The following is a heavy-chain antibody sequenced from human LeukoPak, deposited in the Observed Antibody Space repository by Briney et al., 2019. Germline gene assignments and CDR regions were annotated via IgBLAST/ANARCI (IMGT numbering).Heavy chain of an antibody. D-gene: IGHD2-2*01. CDR3: ASTHCASPSCYSYYYSGLDV. CDR2: IYNTGSA. V-gene: IGHV4-31*11. CDR1: GDSISSGTHY. J-gene: IGHJ6*02. Sequence: SETLSLTCAVSGDSISSGTHYWNWIRQHPGQGLEWIGHIYNTGSAYYNPSLMSRVSISIDTSENQFSLKLSSVTAADTAVYYCASTHCASPSCYSYYYSGLDVWGQGTTVIVSS.